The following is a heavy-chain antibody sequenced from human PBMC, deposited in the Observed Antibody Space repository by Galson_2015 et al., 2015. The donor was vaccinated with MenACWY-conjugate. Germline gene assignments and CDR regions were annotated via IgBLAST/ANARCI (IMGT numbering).Heavy chain of an antibody. Sequence: SLRLCCAASGFTFRRSALSWFRQARGMGLEWVSTVRGSGTSTYYADSVKGRFTISRDNSKNTLYLQMNSLRAEDTAVYYCAKRTISVGNYGMDVWGQGTTVTVSS. CDR2: VRGSGTST. D-gene: IGHD1-26*01. V-gene: IGHV3-23*01. J-gene: IGHJ6*02. CDR1: GFTFRRSA. CDR3: AKRTISVGNYGMDV.